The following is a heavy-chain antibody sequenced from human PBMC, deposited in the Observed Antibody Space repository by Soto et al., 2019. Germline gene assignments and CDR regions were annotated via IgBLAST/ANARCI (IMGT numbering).Heavy chain of an antibody. CDR3: ARVGQLWALVD. J-gene: IGHJ4*02. Sequence: QVQLQESGPGLVKPSETLFLTCTVSGDSVSSGTYYWIWIRQPPGEGLEWIGYIQSSGSTNYNPSLKRRVTISNDRSKTQFSLKLTSVTAVDTALYYCARVGQLWALVDWGQGILVTVSS. CDR2: IQSSGST. CDR1: GDSVSSGTYY. D-gene: IGHD5-18*01. V-gene: IGHV4-61*01.